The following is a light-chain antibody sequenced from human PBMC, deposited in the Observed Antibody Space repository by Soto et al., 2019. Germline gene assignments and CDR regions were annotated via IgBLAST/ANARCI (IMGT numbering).Light chain of an antibody. CDR1: QDISNE. Sequence: DFQMTQSPSSLSASVGERVTLTCRASQDISNEVAWYQQKPGKPPNLLISSSSTLQSGVPSRFSGTGYGTDFTLTIGNLQPDYVATYYWQKYNSSPPTFGGGTKVEI. J-gene: IGKJ4*01. V-gene: IGKV1-27*01. CDR2: SSS. CDR3: QKYNSSPPT.